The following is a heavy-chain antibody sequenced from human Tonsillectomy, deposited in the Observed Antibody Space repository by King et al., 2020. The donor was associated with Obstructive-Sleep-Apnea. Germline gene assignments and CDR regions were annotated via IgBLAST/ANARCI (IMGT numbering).Heavy chain of an antibody. CDR2: IWSDGSRK. CDR3: ARDYGDCYGGHCYSYFDY. J-gene: IGHJ4*02. Sequence: VQLVESGGGVVQTGTSLTLSCAASGFTFRTYGMQWVRQAPGKGLEWVAVIWSDGSRKHYADSVEGRFIISRDNDNSKNTLYLEMNSLRAEDTGVYYCARDYGDCYGGHCYSYFDYWGQGTLVTVSS. V-gene: IGHV3-33*01. D-gene: IGHD2-15*01. CDR1: GFTFRTYG.